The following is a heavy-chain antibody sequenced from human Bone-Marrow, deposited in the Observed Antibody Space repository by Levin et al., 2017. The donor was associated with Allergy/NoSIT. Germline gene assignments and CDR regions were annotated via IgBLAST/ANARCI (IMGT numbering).Heavy chain of an antibody. CDR2: INSNSGGT. Sequence: ASVKVSCTASGYPFTGYYMHWVRQAPGQGLEWMGWINSNSGGTHYAQKFQGRVTMTRDTSINTAFMELSRLTSDDPAVYYCARVSGVSYYYYDGMDVWGQGTTVTVSS. CDR1: GYPFTGYY. V-gene: IGHV1-2*02. J-gene: IGHJ6*02. D-gene: IGHD3-10*01. CDR3: ARVSGVSYYYYDGMDV.